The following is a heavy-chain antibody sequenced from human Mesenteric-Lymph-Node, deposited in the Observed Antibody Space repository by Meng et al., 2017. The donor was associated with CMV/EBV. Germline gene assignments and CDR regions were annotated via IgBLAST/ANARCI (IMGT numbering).Heavy chain of an antibody. CDR1: GFTFSSYE. CDR3: ARDFLQHYDILTGYYS. Sequence: GGSLRLSCAASGFTFSSYEMNWVRQAPGKGLEWVSYISSSVSTIYYADSVKGRFTISRDNAKNSLYLQMNSLRAEDTAVYYCARDFLQHYDILTGYYSWGQGTLVTVSS. D-gene: IGHD3-9*01. V-gene: IGHV3-48*03. J-gene: IGHJ5*02. CDR2: ISSSVSTI.